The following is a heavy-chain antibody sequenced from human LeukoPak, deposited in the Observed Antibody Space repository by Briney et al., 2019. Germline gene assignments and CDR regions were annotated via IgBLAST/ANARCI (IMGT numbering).Heavy chain of an antibody. CDR2: ISYDGGSK. Sequence: GRSLRLSCAASGFTFSTYAMHWVRQAPGKGLEWVAVISYDGGSKYYADSVKGRFTISRDNSKNTLYLQMNSLRAEDTAVYYCARARSSYGYGDAFDIWGQGTMVTVSS. CDR1: GFTFSTYA. V-gene: IGHV3-30*04. J-gene: IGHJ3*02. D-gene: IGHD5-18*01. CDR3: ARARSSYGYGDAFDI.